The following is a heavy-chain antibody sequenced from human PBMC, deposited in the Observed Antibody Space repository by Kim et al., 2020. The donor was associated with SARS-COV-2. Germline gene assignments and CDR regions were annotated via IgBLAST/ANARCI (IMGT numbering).Heavy chain of an antibody. J-gene: IGHJ5*02. CDR2: IKQDGSEK. D-gene: IGHD3-3*01. CDR3: ARVREFWSGYYAWYNWFDP. CDR1: GFTFSSYW. V-gene: IGHV3-7*01. Sequence: GGSLRLSCAASGFTFSSYWMSWVRQAPGKGLEWVANIKQDGSEKYYVDSVKGRFTISRDNAKNSLYLQMNSLRAEDTAVYYCARVREFWSGYYAWYNWFDPWGQGTLVTVSS.